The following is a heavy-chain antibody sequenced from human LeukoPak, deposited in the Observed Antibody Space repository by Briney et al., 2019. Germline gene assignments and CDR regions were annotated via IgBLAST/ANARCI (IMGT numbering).Heavy chain of an antibody. CDR2: MNPNSGNT. D-gene: IGHD2-21*02. Sequence: ASVKVSCKASGYTFTGYYMHWVRQAPGQGLEWMGWMNPNSGNTGYAQKFQGRVTMTRNTSISTAYMELSSLRSEDTAVYYCARDGGVVTDAFDIWGQGTMVTVSS. V-gene: IGHV1-8*02. CDR3: ARDGGVVTDAFDI. J-gene: IGHJ3*02. CDR1: GYTFTGYY.